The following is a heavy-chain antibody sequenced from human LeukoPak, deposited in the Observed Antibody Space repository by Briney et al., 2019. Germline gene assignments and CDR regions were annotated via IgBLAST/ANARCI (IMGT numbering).Heavy chain of an antibody. CDR2: ISSNSRTI. Sequence: GGSLRLSCATSGFSFSTQEMTWVRQAPGKGLEWVSYISSNSRTIYYADSVKGRFTISRDNTRNSVFLQLNSLRVEDTGFYYCARGSYAGFDLYFDYWGQGTLVTVSS. V-gene: IGHV3-48*03. J-gene: IGHJ4*02. D-gene: IGHD5-12*01. CDR1: GFSFSTQE. CDR3: ARGSYAGFDLYFDY.